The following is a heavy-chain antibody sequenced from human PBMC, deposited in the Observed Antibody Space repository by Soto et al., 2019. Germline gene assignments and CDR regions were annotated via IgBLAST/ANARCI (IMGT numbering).Heavy chain of an antibody. CDR2: IYYSGST. Sequence: PSETLSLTCTVSGGSISSGGYHWSWIRQHPGKGLEWIGYIYYSGSTYYNPSLKSRVTTSVDTSKDQFSLKLSSVTAADTAVYYCARGKNWFDPWGQGTLVTVSS. V-gene: IGHV4-31*03. CDR1: GGSISSGGYH. J-gene: IGHJ5*02. CDR3: ARGKNWFDP.